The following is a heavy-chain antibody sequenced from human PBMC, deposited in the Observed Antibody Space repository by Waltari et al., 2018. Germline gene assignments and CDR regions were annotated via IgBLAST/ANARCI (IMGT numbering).Heavy chain of an antibody. CDR3: ARLGYSTNAGSGY. D-gene: IGHD6-13*01. J-gene: IGHJ4*02. V-gene: IGHV4-34*01. Sequence: QVQLQQWGAGLLKPSETLSLTCAVYGGSFSGYYWSWIRQPPGKGLEWIGEINHSGSTNYNPSLKSRVTISVDTSKNQFSLKLSSVTAADTAVYYCARLGYSTNAGSGYWGQGTLVTVSS. CDR1: GGSFSGYY. CDR2: INHSGST.